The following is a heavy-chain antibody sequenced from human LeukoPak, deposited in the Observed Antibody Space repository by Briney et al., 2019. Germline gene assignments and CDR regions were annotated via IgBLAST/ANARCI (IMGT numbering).Heavy chain of an antibody. V-gene: IGHV4-39*01. CDR3: ARLRYFDWLLSGAFDY. CDR1: GGSISSSSYY. D-gene: IGHD3-9*01. Sequence: PSETLSLTCTVSGGSISSSSYYWGWIRQPPGKGLEWIGSIYYSGSTYYNPSLKSRVTISVDTSKNQFSLKLSSVTAADTAVYYCARLRYFDWLLSGAFDYWGQGTLVTVSS. CDR2: IYYSGST. J-gene: IGHJ4*02.